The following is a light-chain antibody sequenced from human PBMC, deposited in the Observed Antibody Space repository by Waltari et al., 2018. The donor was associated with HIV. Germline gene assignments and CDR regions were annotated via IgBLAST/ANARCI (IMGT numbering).Light chain of an antibody. CDR1: QSINNY. V-gene: IGKV1-39*01. Sequence: DIQMTQSPSSLSASVGDRVTITCRASQSINNYLNWYQQKPGKAPKLLIYAASSLQSGVPSRFSGSGSWTDFTLTISSLQPEDFATYYCQQSYSTPRITFGQGTRLEIK. CDR3: QQSYSTPRIT. CDR2: AAS. J-gene: IGKJ5*01.